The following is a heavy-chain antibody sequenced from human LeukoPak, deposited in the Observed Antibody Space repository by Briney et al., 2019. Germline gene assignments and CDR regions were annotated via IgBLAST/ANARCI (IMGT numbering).Heavy chain of an antibody. J-gene: IGHJ5*02. Sequence: PSETLSLTCTVSGGPINNYYWNWIRQPAGKGLEWIGRIYTAGSTYYNPSLKSRVTISVDTSKNQFSLKLSSVTAADTAVYYCARQEGYCSSTSCYKRNWFDPWGQGTLVTVSS. CDR2: IYTAGST. V-gene: IGHV4-4*07. CDR1: GGPINNYY. D-gene: IGHD2-2*02. CDR3: ARQEGYCSSTSCYKRNWFDP.